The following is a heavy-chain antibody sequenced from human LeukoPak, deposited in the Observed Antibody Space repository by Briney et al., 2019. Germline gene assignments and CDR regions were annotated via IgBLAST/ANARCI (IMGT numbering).Heavy chain of an antibody. D-gene: IGHD3-3*01. J-gene: IGHJ4*02. CDR3: AKDTARLLEWLLPFDY. V-gene: IGHV3-30*02. CDR2: IRYDGSNK. Sequence: GGSLRLSCAASGFTFSSYGMHWVRQAPGKGLEWVAFIRYDGSNKYYADSVKGRCTISRDNSKNTLYLQMNSLRAEDTAVYYCAKDTARLLEWLLPFDYWGQGTLVTVSS. CDR1: GFTFSSYG.